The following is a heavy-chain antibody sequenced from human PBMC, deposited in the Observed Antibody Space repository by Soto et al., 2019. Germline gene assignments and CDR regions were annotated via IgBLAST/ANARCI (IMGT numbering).Heavy chain of an antibody. D-gene: IGHD5-18*01. J-gene: IGHJ4*02. Sequence: QVQLVQSGAEVKKPGSSVKVSCKASGGTFSSYAISWVRQAXGQGXXXMGGIIPIFGTANYAQKFQGRVTITADESTSTAYMELSSLRSEDTAVYYCARDLPSYGRRGPFDYWGQGTLVTVSS. V-gene: IGHV1-69*01. CDR1: GGTFSSYA. CDR3: ARDLPSYGRRGPFDY. CDR2: IIPIFGTA.